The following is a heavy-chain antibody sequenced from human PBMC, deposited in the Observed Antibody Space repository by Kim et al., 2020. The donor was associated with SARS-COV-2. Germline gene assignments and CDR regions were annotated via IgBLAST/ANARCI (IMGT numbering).Heavy chain of an antibody. J-gene: IGHJ4*02. CDR1: GFTFSNAW. Sequence: GGSLRLSCAASGFTFSNAWMSWVRQAPGKGLEWVGRIKSKTDGGTTDYAAPVKGRFTISRDDSKNTLYLQMNSLKTEDTAVYYCTTGGKRFGELFKDDYWGQGTLVTVSS. CDR3: TTGGKRFGELFKDDY. V-gene: IGHV3-15*01. D-gene: IGHD3-10*01. CDR2: IKSKTDGGTT.